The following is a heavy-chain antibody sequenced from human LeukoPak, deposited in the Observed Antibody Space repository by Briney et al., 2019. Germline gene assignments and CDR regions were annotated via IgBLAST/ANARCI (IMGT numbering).Heavy chain of an antibody. V-gene: IGHV3-74*01. CDR3: VRGGPSTWS. CDR2: INDDGSDT. Sequence: PGGSLRLSCAASGFTFKLYWMHWVRHVPGKRPVWVSRINDDGSDTIYADSVRGRFTISRDDAKNTMYLQMNTLRAEDTAVYYCVRGGPSTWSWGQGTLVTVSS. D-gene: IGHD2-15*01. J-gene: IGHJ5*02. CDR1: GFTFKLYW.